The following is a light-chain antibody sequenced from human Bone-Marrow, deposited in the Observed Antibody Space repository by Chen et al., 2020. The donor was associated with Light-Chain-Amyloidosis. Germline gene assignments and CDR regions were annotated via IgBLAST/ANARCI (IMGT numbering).Light chain of an antibody. J-gene: IGKJ2*01. CDR1: QSVSSN. V-gene: IGKV3-15*01. CDR3: QQYDNWPPYT. Sequence: EIVMTQSPATLSVSPGERATLSCRASQSVSSNLAWYQQKPGQAPRLLIYGASTRATGIPARISGSGSGTEFTLNISSLQSEDSAVYYCQQYDNWPPYTFGQGTKLEIK. CDR2: GAS.